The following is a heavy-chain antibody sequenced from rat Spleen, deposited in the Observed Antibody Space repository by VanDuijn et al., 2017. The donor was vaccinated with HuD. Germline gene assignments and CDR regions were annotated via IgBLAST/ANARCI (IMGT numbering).Heavy chain of an antibody. J-gene: IGHJ4*01. CDR1: GFTFSDFY. CDR3: TRGDYQGITSMYTTDYYSAHYYVMDA. CDR2: ISDDGSTT. V-gene: IGHV5-20*01. D-gene: IGHD1-6*01. Sequence: EVQLVESDGGLVQPGRSLKLSCAASGFTFSDFYMAWVRQAPTKGLEWVATISDDGSTTYYRDSVKGRFTITRDNAKSSLYLQMDSLRSEDTATYYCTRGDYQGITSMYTTDYYSAHYYVMDAWGQGASVTVSS.